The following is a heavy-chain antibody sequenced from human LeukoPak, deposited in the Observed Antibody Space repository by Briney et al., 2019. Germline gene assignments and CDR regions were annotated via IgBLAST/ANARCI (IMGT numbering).Heavy chain of an antibody. D-gene: IGHD3-3*01. CDR2: MNPNSGNT. Sequence: ASVKVSCKASGYTFTSYDINWVRQATGQGLAWMGWMNPNSGNTGYAHKFQDRVTITRNTSISTAYMELSSLRSEDTAVYYCARADRLQRSAGPTFYDFWSGYSPRYYYYMDVWGKGTTVTVSS. V-gene: IGHV1-8*03. CDR3: ARADRLQRSAGPTFYDFWSGYSPRYYYYMDV. J-gene: IGHJ6*03. CDR1: GYTFTSYD.